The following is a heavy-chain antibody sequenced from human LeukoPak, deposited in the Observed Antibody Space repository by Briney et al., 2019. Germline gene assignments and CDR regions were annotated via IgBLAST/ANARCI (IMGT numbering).Heavy chain of an antibody. CDR3: ARRAVEMATIDSYYFDY. CDR1: GNSFTNYW. Sequence: GESLQISCKGSGNSFTNYWIGWVRRMPGKGLEWMGIIYPGDSDTRYSPSFQGQVTISADKSISTAYLQWSSLKASDTAMYYCARRAVEMATIDSYYFDYWGQGTLVTVSS. J-gene: IGHJ4*02. D-gene: IGHD5-24*01. CDR2: IYPGDSDT. V-gene: IGHV5-51*01.